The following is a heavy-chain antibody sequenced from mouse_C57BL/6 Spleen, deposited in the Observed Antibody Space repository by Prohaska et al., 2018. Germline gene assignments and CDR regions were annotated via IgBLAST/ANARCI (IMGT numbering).Heavy chain of an antibody. CDR2: IYPGSGST. CDR3: AIDSSGPFAY. V-gene: IGHV1-55*01. D-gene: IGHD3-2*02. J-gene: IGHJ3*01. Sequence: GHEWIGDIYPGSGSTNYNEKFKSKATLTVDTSSSTAYMQLSSLTSEDSAVYYCAIDSSGPFAYWGQGTLVTISA.